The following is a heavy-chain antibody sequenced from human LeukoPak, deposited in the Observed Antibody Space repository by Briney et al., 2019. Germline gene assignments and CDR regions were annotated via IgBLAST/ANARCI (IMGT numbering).Heavy chain of an antibody. J-gene: IGHJ4*02. CDR2: ISYDGSNK. V-gene: IGHV3-30-3*01. D-gene: IGHD6-19*01. Sequence: GESLKISCAASGFTFSSYAMHWVRQAPGKGLEWVAVISYDGSNKYYADSVKGRFTISRDNSKNTLYLQMNSLRAEDTAVYYCARDRKPGYSSGWYAYWGQGTLVTVSS. CDR1: GFTFSSYA. CDR3: ARDRKPGYSSGWYAY.